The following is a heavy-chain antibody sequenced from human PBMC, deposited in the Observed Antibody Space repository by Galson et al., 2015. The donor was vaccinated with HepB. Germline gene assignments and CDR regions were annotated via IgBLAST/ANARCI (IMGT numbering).Heavy chain of an antibody. Sequence: SVKVSCKASGYTFTSYGISWVRQAPGQGLEWMGWISAYNGNTNYAQKLQGRVTMTTDTSTSTAYTELRSLRADDTAVYYCARDRTGDEEYCTGGVCYGGKSDAFDIWGQGTMVTVSS. D-gene: IGHD2-8*02. CDR1: GYTFTSYG. CDR2: ISAYNGNT. J-gene: IGHJ3*02. V-gene: IGHV1-18*01. CDR3: ARDRTGDEEYCTGGVCYGGKSDAFDI.